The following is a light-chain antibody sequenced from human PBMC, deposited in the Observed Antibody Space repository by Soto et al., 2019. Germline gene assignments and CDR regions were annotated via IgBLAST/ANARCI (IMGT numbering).Light chain of an antibody. Sequence: EIVMTQSPATLSLSPGERAALSCRASQSINSELAWSQQKPGQPPRLLIYGASTRATVVPARFTGSESGSEFPLTISGLQSEDFAVYYCQQGHNWPLTFGQGTRLEI. V-gene: IGKV3-15*01. CDR1: QSINSE. J-gene: IGKJ2*01. CDR3: QQGHNWPLT. CDR2: GAS.